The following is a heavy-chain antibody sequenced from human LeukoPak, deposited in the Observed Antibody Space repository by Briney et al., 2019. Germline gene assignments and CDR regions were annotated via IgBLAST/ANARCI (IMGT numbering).Heavy chain of an antibody. CDR1: GFTFSSYW. V-gene: IGHV3-74*01. CDR3: ARDSLYYYGSGYGMDV. J-gene: IGHJ6*04. Sequence: PGGSLRLSWAASGFTFSSYWMHWVRQAPEKGLVWVSRINSDGSSTSYADSVKGRFTISRDNAKNTLYLQMNSLRAEDTAVYYCARDSLYYYGSGYGMDVWGKGTTVTVSS. D-gene: IGHD3-10*01. CDR2: INSDGSST.